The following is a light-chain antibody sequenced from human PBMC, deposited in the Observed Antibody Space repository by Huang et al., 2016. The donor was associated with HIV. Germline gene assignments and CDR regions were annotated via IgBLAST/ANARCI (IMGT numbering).Light chain of an antibody. CDR3: MQSTHLRT. V-gene: IGKV2-29*02. J-gene: IGKJ2*02. CDR2: DVA. Sequence: IVMTQTPLSLSVTPEQPATISCKSNQSLLHSDGKTYLYWYLQRPGQSPQLLIYDVASRFAGVPDRFRGSGSGTDFTLKISRVEAGDVGIYYCMQSTHLRTFGQGTKLEIK. CDR1: QSLLHSDGKTY.